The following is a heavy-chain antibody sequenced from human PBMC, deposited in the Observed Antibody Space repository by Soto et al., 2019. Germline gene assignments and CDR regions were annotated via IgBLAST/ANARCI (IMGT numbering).Heavy chain of an antibody. CDR3: ARYSGYDWGGYYYYGMDV. D-gene: IGHD5-12*01. CDR2: IIPIFGTA. J-gene: IGHJ6*02. V-gene: IGHV1-69*13. Sequence: ASVKVSCKASGGTFSSYAISWVRQAPGQGLEWMGGIIPIFGTANYAQKFQGRVTITADESTSTAYMELSSLRSEDTAVYYCARYSGYDWGGYYYYGMDVWGQGTTVTVSS. CDR1: GGTFSSYA.